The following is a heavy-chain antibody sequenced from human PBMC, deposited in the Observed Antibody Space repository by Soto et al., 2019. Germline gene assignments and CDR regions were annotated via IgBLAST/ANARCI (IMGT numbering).Heavy chain of an antibody. Sequence: SQTLSLTCDISGDSVSSNSAAWNWIRQSPSRGLEWLGRTSYRSKWYNDYAVSVKSRITINPDTSKNQFSLQLNSVTPEDTALYYCASYGSSCVGFDYWGQGTLVTVSS. CDR3: ASYGSSCVGFDY. J-gene: IGHJ4*02. V-gene: IGHV6-1*01. CDR1: GDSVSSNSAA. CDR2: TSYRSKWYN. D-gene: IGHD2-15*01.